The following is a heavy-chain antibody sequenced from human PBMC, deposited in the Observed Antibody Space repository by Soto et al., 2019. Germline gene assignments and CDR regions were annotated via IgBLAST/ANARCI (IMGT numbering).Heavy chain of an antibody. CDR3: ARRTYSSGWAARDYYYGMDV. D-gene: IGHD6-19*01. CDR2: IYPGDSDT. V-gene: IGHV5-51*01. J-gene: IGHJ6*02. Sequence: GESLKISCKGSGYSFTSYWIGWVRQMPGKGLEWMGIIYPGDSDTRYSPSFQGQVTISADKSISTAYLQWSSLKASDTAMYYCARRTYSSGWAARDYYYGMDVWGQGTTVTVS. CDR1: GYSFTSYW.